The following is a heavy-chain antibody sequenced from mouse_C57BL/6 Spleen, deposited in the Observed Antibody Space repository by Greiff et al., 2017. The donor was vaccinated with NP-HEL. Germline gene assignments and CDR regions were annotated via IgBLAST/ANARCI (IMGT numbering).Heavy chain of an antibody. CDR1: GFNIKDYY. J-gene: IGHJ2*01. CDR2: IDPEDGDT. D-gene: IGHD1-1*01. Sequence: VHVKQSGAELVRPGASVKLSCTASGFNIKDYYMHWVKQRPEQGLEWIGRIDPEDGDTEYAPKFQGKATMTADTSSNTAYLQLSSLTSEDTAVYYCTTPVVKKKNYWGQGTTLTVSS. CDR3: TTPVVKKKNY. V-gene: IGHV14-1*01.